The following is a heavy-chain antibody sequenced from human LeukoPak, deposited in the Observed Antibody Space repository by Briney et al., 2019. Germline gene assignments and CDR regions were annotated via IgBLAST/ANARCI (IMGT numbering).Heavy chain of an antibody. CDR1: GYSFTSYW. J-gene: IGHJ5*02. CDR3: AKHPVYCSGGSCYATPFDP. CDR2: IKPCDSDT. D-gene: IGHD2-15*01. Sequence: GGALKISSNGAGYSFTSYWGGCGRHMPGKGLEWRGIIKPCDSDTRYSPSSENQVIISAHKTISTAYLQWSSLNASDTAMYYCAKHPVYCSGGSCYATPFDPGGQGTLVTVPS. V-gene: IGHV5-51*01.